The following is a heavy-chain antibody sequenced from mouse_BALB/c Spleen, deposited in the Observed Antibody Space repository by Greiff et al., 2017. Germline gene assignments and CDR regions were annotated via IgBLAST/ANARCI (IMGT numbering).Heavy chain of an antibody. CDR3: ARVSTVAYYFDY. Sequence: EVHLVESGGGLVKPGGSLKLSCAASGFTFSSYAMSWVRQTPEKRLEWVASISSGGSTYYPDSVKGRFTISRDNARNILYLQMSSLRSEDTAMYYCARVSTVAYYFDYWGQGTTLTVSS. J-gene: IGHJ2*01. V-gene: IGHV5-6-5*01. CDR1: GFTFSSYA. D-gene: IGHD1-1*01. CDR2: ISSGGST.